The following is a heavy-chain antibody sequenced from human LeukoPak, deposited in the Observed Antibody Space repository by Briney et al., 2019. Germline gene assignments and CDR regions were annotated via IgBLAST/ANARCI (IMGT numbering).Heavy chain of an antibody. J-gene: IGHJ4*02. CDR2: FYDSGST. CDR1: GGSIRSSSYY. D-gene: IGHD3-9*01. CDR3: ARRHLLSRQYFDWLFPRDGYFDY. V-gene: IGHV4-39*01. Sequence: PSETLSLTCTVSGGSIRSSSYYGGWIRQPRGEGVGYIGSFYDSGSTYYNPSRTSRVTISVDTSKNQFSLKLSSVTAADTAVYYCARRHLLSRQYFDWLFPRDGYFDYWGQGPLVTVSS.